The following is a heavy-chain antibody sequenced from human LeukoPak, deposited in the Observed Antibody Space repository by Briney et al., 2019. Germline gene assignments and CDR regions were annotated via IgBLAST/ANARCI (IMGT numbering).Heavy chain of an antibody. J-gene: IGHJ4*02. Sequence: SETLSLTCAVYGGSFSGYYWGWIRQPPGKGLEWIGEINHSGSTNYNPSLKSRVTISVDTSKNQFSLKLSSVTAADTAVYYCARKNCSSTSCYDYWGQGTLVTVSS. D-gene: IGHD2-2*01. CDR2: INHSGST. V-gene: IGHV4-34*01. CDR3: ARKNCSSTSCYDY. CDR1: GGSFSGYY.